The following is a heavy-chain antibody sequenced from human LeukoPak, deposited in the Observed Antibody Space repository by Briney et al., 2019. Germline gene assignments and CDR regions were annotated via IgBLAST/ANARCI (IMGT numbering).Heavy chain of an antibody. V-gene: IGHV3-30-3*01. CDR2: ISYDGSNK. CDR1: GFTFSSYA. Sequence: GGSLRLSCAASGFTFSSYAMHWVRQAPGKGLEWVAVISYDGSNKYYADSVKGRFTISRDNSKNTLYLQMNSLRAEDTAVYYCDEMATIPRGYWGQGTLVTVSS. J-gene: IGHJ4*02. CDR3: DEMATIPRGY. D-gene: IGHD5-24*01.